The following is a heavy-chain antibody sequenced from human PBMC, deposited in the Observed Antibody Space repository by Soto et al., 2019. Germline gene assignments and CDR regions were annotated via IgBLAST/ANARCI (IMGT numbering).Heavy chain of an antibody. CDR3: ARAMDTAMASKDNWFDP. V-gene: IGHV3-30*03. Sequence: QVQLVESGGGVVQPGRSLRLSCAASGFTFRSYDMHWVRQAPGKGLEWVAVISNDEKKRYYTDSMKGRLTISRDNSKNTLYLQVNSLRAEDTAVYYCARAMDTAMASKDNWFDPWGQGTLVTVSS. D-gene: IGHD5-18*01. J-gene: IGHJ5*02. CDR2: ISNDEKKR. CDR1: GFTFRSYD.